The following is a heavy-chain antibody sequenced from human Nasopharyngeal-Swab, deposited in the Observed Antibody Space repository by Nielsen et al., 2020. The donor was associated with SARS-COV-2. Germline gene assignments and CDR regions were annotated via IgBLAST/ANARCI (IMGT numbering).Heavy chain of an antibody. CDR2: MYPRDSDT. V-gene: IGHV5-51*01. CDR3: ATAYNGNYYWDY. Sequence: GESLKIYCQGSGYSFSSYWIGWVRQMPGKGLEWMGIMYPRDSDTRYSPSFQGQVTISADKSISTAYLQWSSLKASDTAMYYCATAYNGNYYWDYWGQGTLVTVSS. CDR1: GYSFSSYW. J-gene: IGHJ4*02. D-gene: IGHD1-7*01.